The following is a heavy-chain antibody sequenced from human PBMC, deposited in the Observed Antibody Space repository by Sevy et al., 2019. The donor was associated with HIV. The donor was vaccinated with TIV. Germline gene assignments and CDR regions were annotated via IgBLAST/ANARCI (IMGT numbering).Heavy chain of an antibody. CDR1: GFIFSTYA. CDR2: ISGSGGST. J-gene: IGHJ6*02. CDR3: AKGDSTFYGLDV. V-gene: IGHV3-23*01. D-gene: IGHD6-13*01. Sequence: GGSLRLSCTASGFIFSTYAMTWVRQAPGKGLEWVSAISGSGGSTYYADSLKGRFTIFRDNSKNTLYLQMNNLRAEDTAVYYCAKGDSTFYGLDVWGQGPRSPSP.